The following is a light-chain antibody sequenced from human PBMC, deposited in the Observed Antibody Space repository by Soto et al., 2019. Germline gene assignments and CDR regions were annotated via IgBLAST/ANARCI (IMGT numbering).Light chain of an antibody. CDR2: GAS. CDR1: QSVSSSY. Sequence: EIVLTQSPGTLSLSPGERATLSCRASQSVSSSYLAWYQQKPGQAPRLLIYGASSRATGIPDRFSGSGSGTDFTLTISRLEPEDFAVYYCQQHGSSPRTFGQGTKVEIQ. J-gene: IGKJ1*01. CDR3: QQHGSSPRT. V-gene: IGKV3-20*01.